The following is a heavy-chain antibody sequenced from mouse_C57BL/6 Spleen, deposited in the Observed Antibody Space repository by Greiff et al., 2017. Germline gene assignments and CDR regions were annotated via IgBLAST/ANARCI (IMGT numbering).Heavy chain of an antibody. V-gene: IGHV3-6*01. CDR1: GYSITSGYY. CDR2: ISYDGSN. CDR3: ASYYDYDWGYCDY. J-gene: IGHJ2*01. Sequence: EVKLMESGPGLVKPSQSLSLTCSVTGYSITSGYYWNWIRQFPGNKLEWMGYISYDGSNNYNPSLKNRISITRDTSKNQFFLKLNSVTTEDTATYYCASYYDYDWGYCDYWGQGTTRTVSS. D-gene: IGHD2-4*01.